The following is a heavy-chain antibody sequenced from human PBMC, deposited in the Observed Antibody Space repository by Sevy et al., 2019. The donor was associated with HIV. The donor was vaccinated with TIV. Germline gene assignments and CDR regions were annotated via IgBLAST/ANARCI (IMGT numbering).Heavy chain of an antibody. CDR3: AKDRVSGWYGHSFDY. CDR1: GFTFSSYG. J-gene: IGHJ4*02. D-gene: IGHD6-19*01. CDR2: IRYDGSNK. Sequence: GGSLRLSCAASGFTFSSYGMHWVRQAPGKGLEWVAFIRYDGSNKYYADSVKGRFTISRDNSKNTLYLQMNSLRAEDTAVYYCAKDRVSGWYGHSFDYWGQGTLVTVSS. V-gene: IGHV3-30*02.